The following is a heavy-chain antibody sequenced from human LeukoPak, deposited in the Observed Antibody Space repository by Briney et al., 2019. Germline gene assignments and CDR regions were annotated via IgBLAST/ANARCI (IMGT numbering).Heavy chain of an antibody. V-gene: IGHV3-74*01. CDR1: GFTFSSYW. D-gene: IGHD3-16*01. J-gene: IGHJ4*02. Sequence: WGSLRLSCAASGFTFSSYWMHWVRQAPGKGLVGVSRINDDGRSTNYADSVKGRFTISRDNAKNTLYLLINSLRAEDTAVYYCARVRWGGLYYFDYWGQGTLVTVSS. CDR2: INDDGRST. CDR3: ARVRWGGLYYFDY.